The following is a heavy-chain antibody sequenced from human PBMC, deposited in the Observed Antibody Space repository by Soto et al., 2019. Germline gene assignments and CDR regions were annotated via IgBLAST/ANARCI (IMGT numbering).Heavy chain of an antibody. J-gene: IGHJ5*02. D-gene: IGHD6-13*01. CDR1: GFAFDDYV. Sequence: GGSLRLSCAASGFAFDDYVMHWVRQPPGRGLEWVSGITWNGGTIRYVDSVKGRFTISRDNAENSLYLQMNSLRPEDTAVYYCAKGGSAALIAPSGRDNWFDPWGQGXQVTVSS. CDR3: AKGGSAALIAPSGRDNWFDP. CDR2: ITWNGGTI. V-gene: IGHV3-9*01.